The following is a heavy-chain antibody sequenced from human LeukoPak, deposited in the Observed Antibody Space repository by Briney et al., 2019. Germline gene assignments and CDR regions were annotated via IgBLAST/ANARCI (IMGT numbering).Heavy chain of an antibody. V-gene: IGHV3-48*03. CDR3: ARDLSMAASAGTVDY. D-gene: IGHD6-13*01. J-gene: IGHJ4*02. CDR2: ISSSGSTI. Sequence: GGSLRLSCAASGFTFSSYEMNWVRKAPGKGLEWVSYISSSGSTIYYADSVKVRFTISRHNAKNSLYLQMNSLRAEDTAVYYCARDLSMAASAGTVDYWGQGTLVTVSS. CDR1: GFTFSSYE.